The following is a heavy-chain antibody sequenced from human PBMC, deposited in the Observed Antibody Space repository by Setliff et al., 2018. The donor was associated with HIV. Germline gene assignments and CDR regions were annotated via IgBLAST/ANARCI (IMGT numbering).Heavy chain of an antibody. J-gene: IGHJ5*02. V-gene: IGHV3-30*18. CDR3: AKGVKWLAP. Sequence: HPGGSLRLSCAASGFSFSSYGMHWVRQAPGKGLEWVAVMSYDGSNKYYADSVKGRFTISRDDSNNTLYLQMHSLRDDDTAAYYCAKGVKWLAPWGQGVLVTVSS. D-gene: IGHD2-21*01. CDR2: MSYDGSNK. CDR1: GFSFSSYG.